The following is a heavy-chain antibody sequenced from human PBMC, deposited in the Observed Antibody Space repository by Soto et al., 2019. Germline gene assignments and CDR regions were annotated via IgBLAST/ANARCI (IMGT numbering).Heavy chain of an antibody. J-gene: IGHJ4*02. D-gene: IGHD5-12*01. CDR1: GFTFSSYA. V-gene: IGHV3-23*01. CDR3: AHAEYDYISPFDY. Sequence: EVQLLESGGGLVQPGGSLRLSCAASGFTFSSYAMSWVRQAPGKGLEWVSAISGSGGSTYYADSVKGRFTISRDNSKNTLYLQMNSLRDEDTAVYYCAHAEYDYISPFDYWGQGTLVIVSS. CDR2: ISGSGGST.